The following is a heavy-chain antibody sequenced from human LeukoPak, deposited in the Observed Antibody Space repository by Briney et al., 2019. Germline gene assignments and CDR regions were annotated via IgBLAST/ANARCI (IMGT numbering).Heavy chain of an antibody. CDR1: GFTFSSYG. Sequence: GRSLRLSCAASGFTFSSYGMHWVRQAPGKGLEWVAVIWYDGSNKYYADSEKGRFTISRDNSKNTLYLQMNSLRAEDAAVYYCARDKEYCSSTSCYLSGWFDPWGQGTLVTVSS. J-gene: IGHJ5*02. CDR2: IWYDGSNK. V-gene: IGHV3-33*01. D-gene: IGHD2-2*01. CDR3: ARDKEYCSSTSCYLSGWFDP.